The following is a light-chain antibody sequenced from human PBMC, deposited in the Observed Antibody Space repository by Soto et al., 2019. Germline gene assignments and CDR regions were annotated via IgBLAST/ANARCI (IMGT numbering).Light chain of an antibody. J-gene: IGKJ4*01. CDR3: QQYDDRPLT. V-gene: IGKV1-33*01. CDR1: QDISDS. Sequence: DMQLTKSPSSLFAPVGDRVTITCQASQDISDSLNWYQQKPGKATKLVIYTASNLETGVPSRFSGSGSGTHFAFTISSLQPEDIATYYCQQYDDRPLTFGGGTEVDIK. CDR2: TAS.